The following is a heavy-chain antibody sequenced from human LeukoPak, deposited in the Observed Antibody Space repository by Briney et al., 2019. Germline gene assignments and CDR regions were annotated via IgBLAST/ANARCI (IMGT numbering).Heavy chain of an antibody. CDR1: GYTFTSYA. Sequence: ASVKVSCKASGYTFTSYAMNWVRQAPGHGLEWMGWINTNTGNPTYAQGFTGRFLFSSDTSVSTAYLQISSLKAEDTAVYYCARGAPVYYAYCSGGSCYTNEYWGQGTLVTVSS. J-gene: IGHJ4*02. CDR2: INTNTGNP. D-gene: IGHD2-15*01. CDR3: ARGAPVYYAYCSGGSCYTNEY. V-gene: IGHV7-4-1*02.